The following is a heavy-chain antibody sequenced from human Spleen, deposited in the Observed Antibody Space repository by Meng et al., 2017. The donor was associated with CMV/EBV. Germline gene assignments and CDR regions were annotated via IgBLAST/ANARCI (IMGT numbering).Heavy chain of an antibody. CDR2: ISSTSSYI. CDR3: ARRMRAEVLAFDI. D-gene: IGHD4/OR15-4a*01. Sequence: GESLKISCAASEFTFSTYSMNWVRQAPGKGLEWVSSISSTSSYIYYADSVKGRFTISRDNAKNSLYLQMNSLRAEDTAVYYCARRMRAEVLAFDIWGQGTMVTVSS. CDR1: EFTFSTYS. V-gene: IGHV3-21*01. J-gene: IGHJ3*02.